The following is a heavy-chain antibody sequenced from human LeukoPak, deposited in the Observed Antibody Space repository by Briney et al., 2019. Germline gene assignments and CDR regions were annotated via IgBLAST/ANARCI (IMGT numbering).Heavy chain of an antibody. J-gene: IGHJ5*02. CDR3: ARHQRRYYYDPANWFDP. V-gene: IGHV4-34*01. CDR1: GGSFSGYY. Sequence: SETLSLTCAVYGGSFSGYYWSWIRQPPGKGLEWIEEINHSGSTNYNPSLKSRVTISVDTSKNQFSLKLSSVTAADTAVYYCARHQRRYYYDPANWFDPWGQGTLVTVSS. D-gene: IGHD3-22*01. CDR2: INHSGST.